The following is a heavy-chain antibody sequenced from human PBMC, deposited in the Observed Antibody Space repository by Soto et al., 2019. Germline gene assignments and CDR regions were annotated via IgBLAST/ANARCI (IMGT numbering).Heavy chain of an antibody. CDR1: GGSFSGYY. D-gene: IGHD5-18*01. Sequence: QVQLQQWGAGLLKPSETLSLTCAVYGGSFSGYYWSWIRQPPGKGLEWIGEINHSGSTNYNPSLKSRVTLSVDTPENQFSLKLSSVTAADTAVYYCARLDRGGYSYGYYFDYWGQGTLVTVSS. CDR2: INHSGST. CDR3: ARLDRGGYSYGYYFDY. V-gene: IGHV4-34*01. J-gene: IGHJ4*02.